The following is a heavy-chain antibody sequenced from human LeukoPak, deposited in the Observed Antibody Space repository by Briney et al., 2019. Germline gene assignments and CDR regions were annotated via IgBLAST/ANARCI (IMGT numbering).Heavy chain of an antibody. CDR2: IKHDESDK. V-gene: IGHV3-7*01. Sequence: GGSLRLSCAASGFTFSTSWMSWVRQAPGKGLEWVANIKHDESDKYYVDSVKGRFTISRDNAKNSLHLQMNSLRAEDTAVYYCAKQQWLPRTGRGASDIWGQGTMVTVSS. CDR3: AKQQWLPRTGRGASDI. CDR1: GFTFSTSW. D-gene: IGHD6-19*01. J-gene: IGHJ3*02.